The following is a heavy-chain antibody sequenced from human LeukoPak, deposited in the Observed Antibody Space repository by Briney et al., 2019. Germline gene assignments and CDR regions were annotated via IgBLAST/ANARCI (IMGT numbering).Heavy chain of an antibody. CDR1: GFTVSSNY. CDR2: IYSGGGT. Sequence: GGSLRLSCAASGFTVSSNYMSWVRQAPGKGLEWVSVIYSGGGTYYADSVKGRFTISRHNSKNTLYLQMNSLRAEDTAVYYCARGLTGYPYYFDYWGQGTLVTVSS. CDR3: ARGLTGYPYYFDY. D-gene: IGHD3-9*01. J-gene: IGHJ4*02. V-gene: IGHV3-53*04.